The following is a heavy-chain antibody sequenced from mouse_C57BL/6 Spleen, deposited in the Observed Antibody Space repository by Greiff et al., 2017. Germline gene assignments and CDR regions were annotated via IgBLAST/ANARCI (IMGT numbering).Heavy chain of an antibody. Sequence: ESGPGLVQPSQSLSLTCSVTGYSITSCYYWNWIRQFPGNKLVWMGYISYDGSNNYNPSLKNRNSITRDTSKNQFFLKLNSVTTEDTATYYCARDPSYWYFDVWGTGTTVTVSS. CDR3: ARDPSYWYFDV. J-gene: IGHJ1*03. V-gene: IGHV3-6*01. CDR2: ISYDGSN. CDR1: GYSITSCYY. D-gene: IGHD2-10*02.